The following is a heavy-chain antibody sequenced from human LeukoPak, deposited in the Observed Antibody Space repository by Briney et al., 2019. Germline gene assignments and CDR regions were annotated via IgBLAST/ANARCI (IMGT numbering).Heavy chain of an antibody. D-gene: IGHD6-6*01. CDR2: ISGSGGST. CDR3: ARDLGIAARGTLDY. CDR1: GFTFSSYA. J-gene: IGHJ4*02. V-gene: IGHV3-23*01. Sequence: PGGSLRLSCAASGFTFSSYAMSWVRQAPGKGLEWVSAISGSGGSTYYADSVKGRFTISRDNSKNTLYLQMNSLRAEDTAVYYCARDLGIAARGTLDYWGQGTLVTVSS.